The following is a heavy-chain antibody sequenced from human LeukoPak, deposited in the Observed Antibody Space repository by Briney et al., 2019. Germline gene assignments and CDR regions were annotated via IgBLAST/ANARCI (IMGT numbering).Heavy chain of an antibody. D-gene: IGHD6-19*01. Sequence: GSLRLSCAASGFTPSSNFMSWVRQAPGKGLEWVSAIYSGGSTYYADSVKDRFTISRDYSSNTLYLQMNSLRAEDTAVYYCARDSASGWYHSYWGQGTLVTVSS. J-gene: IGHJ4*02. CDR3: ARDSASGWYHSY. CDR2: IYSGGST. V-gene: IGHV3-53*01. CDR1: GFTPSSNF.